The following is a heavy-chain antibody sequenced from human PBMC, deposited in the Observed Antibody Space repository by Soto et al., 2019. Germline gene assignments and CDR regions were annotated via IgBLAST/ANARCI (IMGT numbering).Heavy chain of an antibody. CDR2: IKSDGSDT. CDR1: GFTFSSYW. D-gene: IGHD4-17*01. J-gene: IGHJ4*02. Sequence: EVQLVESGGGLVQPGGSLRLSCAASGFTFSSYWMHWVRQAPGKGLVWVSRIKSDGSDTSYADSVKGRFTISRDNAKNTLDLQISMLRAEDTAGFLWCRVAYGDLRGWGQGTLVTVSS. V-gene: IGHV3-74*01. CDR3: CRVAYGDLRG.